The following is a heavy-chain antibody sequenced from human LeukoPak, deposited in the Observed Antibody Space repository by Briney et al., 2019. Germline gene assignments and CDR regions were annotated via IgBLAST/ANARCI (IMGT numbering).Heavy chain of an antibody. CDR3: ARDPIFGVVIPLNWFDP. V-gene: IGHV3-30-3*01. Sequence: GGSLRLSCAASGFTFSSYAMHWVRQAPGKGLEWVAVISYDGSNKYYADSVKGRFTISRDNSKNTLYLQMNSLRAEDTAVYYCARDPIFGVVIPLNWFDPWGQGTLVTVSS. CDR1: GFTFSSYA. CDR2: ISYDGSNK. D-gene: IGHD3-3*01. J-gene: IGHJ5*02.